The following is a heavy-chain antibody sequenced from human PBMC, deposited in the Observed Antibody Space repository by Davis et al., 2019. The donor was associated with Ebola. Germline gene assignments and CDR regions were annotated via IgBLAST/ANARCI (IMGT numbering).Heavy chain of an antibody. CDR1: GGSISSSNW. CDR3: ARARRQQLVFGHYYYGMDV. J-gene: IGHJ6*02. V-gene: IGHV4-4*02. D-gene: IGHD6-13*01. Sequence: SETLSLTCAVSGGSISSSNWWSWVRQPPGKGLEWIGEIYHSGSTNYNPSLKSRVTISVDTSKNQFSLKLSSVTAADTAVYYCARARRQQLVFGHYYYGMDVWGQGTTVTVSS. CDR2: IYHSGST.